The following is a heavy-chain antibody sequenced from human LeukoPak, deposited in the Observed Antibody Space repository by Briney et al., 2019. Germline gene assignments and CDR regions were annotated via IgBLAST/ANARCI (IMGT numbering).Heavy chain of an antibody. CDR3: ARVIVGATSDAFDI. CDR2: ISSSSSYI. D-gene: IGHD1-26*01. J-gene: IGHJ3*02. Sequence: PGGSLRLSCAASGFTFSSYSMNWVRQAPGKGLEWVSSISSSSSYIYYADSVKGRFTISRDNAKNSLYLQMNSLRAEDTAVYYCARVIVGATSDAFDIWGQGTMVTVSS. CDR1: GFTFSSYS. V-gene: IGHV3-21*01.